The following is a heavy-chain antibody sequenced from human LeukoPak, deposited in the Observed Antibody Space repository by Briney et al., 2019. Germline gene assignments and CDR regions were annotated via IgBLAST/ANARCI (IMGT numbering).Heavy chain of an antibody. CDR2: INPNSGDT. V-gene: IGHV1-2*02. J-gene: IGHJ4*02. CDR1: GYSFTGYY. Sequence: GASVKVSCKASGYSFTGYYMHWVRQAPGQGLEWMGWINPNSGDTNFAQKFQGRVTMTRDTSISTAYMELTRLRSDDTAVYYCARDPRIVGATTPLDYWGQGTLVTVSS. D-gene: IGHD1-26*01. CDR3: ARDPRIVGATTPLDY.